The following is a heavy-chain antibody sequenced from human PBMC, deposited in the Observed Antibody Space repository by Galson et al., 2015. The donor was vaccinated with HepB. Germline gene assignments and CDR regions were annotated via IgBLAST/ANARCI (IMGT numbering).Heavy chain of an antibody. Sequence: SLRLSCAASGFTFSTAWMNWVRQPPGKGLEWVGRIKSKTDGGTTDYAAPVKGRFTISRDDSKNTLYLQMNSLKTEDTAVYYCTTVKNSWKAFDIWGQGTMVTVSS. CDR1: GFTFSTAW. CDR3: TTVKNSWKAFDI. J-gene: IGHJ3*02. D-gene: IGHD1-1*01. V-gene: IGHV3-15*01. CDR2: IKSKTDGGTT.